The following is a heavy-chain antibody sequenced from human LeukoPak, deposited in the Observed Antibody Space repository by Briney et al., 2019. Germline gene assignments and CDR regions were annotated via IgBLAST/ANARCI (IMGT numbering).Heavy chain of an antibody. CDR3: ARHSGIAVAEYYFDY. Sequence: SETLSLTCTVSGGSISSDYWSWIRQPPGKGLEWIGYISYSGSTNYNPSLRSRVTISVDTSKNQFSLKLSSVTAADTAVYYCARHSGIAVAEYYFDYWGQGTLVTVSS. CDR2: ISYSGST. J-gene: IGHJ4*02. CDR1: GGSISSDY. V-gene: IGHV4-59*01. D-gene: IGHD6-19*01.